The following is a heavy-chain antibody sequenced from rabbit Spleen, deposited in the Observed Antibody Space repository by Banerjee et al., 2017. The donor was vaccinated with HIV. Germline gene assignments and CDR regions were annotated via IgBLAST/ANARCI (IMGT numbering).Heavy chain of an antibody. Sequence: QSLEESGGDRVKPGASLTLTCTASGFSFSSTYYMCWVRQAPGKGLEWIGCIYPGSSGTTYYASWAKGRFTISKTSSTTVTLQMTSLTAADTATYFCARDTATSFSSYGMDLWGQGTLVTVS. CDR2: IYPGSSGTT. V-gene: IGHV1S40*01. J-gene: IGHJ6*01. CDR3: ARDTATSFSSYGMDL. CDR1: GFSFSSTYY. D-gene: IGHD1-1*01.